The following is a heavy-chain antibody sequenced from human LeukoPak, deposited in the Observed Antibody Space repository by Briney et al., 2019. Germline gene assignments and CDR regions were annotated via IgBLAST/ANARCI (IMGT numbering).Heavy chain of an antibody. D-gene: IGHD2-8*01. CDR1: GYTFTGYY. V-gene: IGHV1-2*02. Sequence: ASVKVSCRASGYTFTGYYMHWVRQAPGQGLEWMGWINPNSGGTNYAQKFQGRVTMTRGTSISTAYMELSRLRSDDTAVYYCARSFLSRYCTNGVCWFDYWGQGTLVTVSS. CDR3: ARSFLSRYCTNGVCWFDY. J-gene: IGHJ4*02. CDR2: INPNSGGT.